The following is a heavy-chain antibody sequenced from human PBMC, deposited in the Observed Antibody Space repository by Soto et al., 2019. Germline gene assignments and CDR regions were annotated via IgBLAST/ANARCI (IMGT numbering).Heavy chain of an antibody. J-gene: IGHJ4*02. D-gene: IGHD6-6*01. CDR1: GFTFSSYS. CDR2: ISSSSSYI. V-gene: IGHV3-21*01. CDR3: ARDVYSSSRYFDY. Sequence: EVQLVESGGGLVKSGGSLRLSCAASGFTFSSYSMNWVRQAPGKGLEWVSSISSSSSYIYYADSVKGRFTISRDNAKNSLYLQMNSLRAEDTAVYYCARDVYSSSRYFDYWGQGTLVTVSS.